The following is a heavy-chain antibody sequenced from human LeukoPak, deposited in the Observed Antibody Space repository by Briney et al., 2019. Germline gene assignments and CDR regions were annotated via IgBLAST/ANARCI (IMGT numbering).Heavy chain of an antibody. CDR1: GGSISSYY. J-gene: IGHJ1*01. V-gene: IGHV4-59*01. CDR3: ARVTGYCSSYYFQH. CDR2: IYYSGST. D-gene: IGHD6-13*01. Sequence: SETLSLTCTVSGGSISSYYWSWIRQPPGKGLEWIGYIYYSGSTNYNPSLKSRVTISVDTSKNQFSLKLSSVTAADTAVYYCARVTGYCSSYYFQHWGQGTLVTVSS.